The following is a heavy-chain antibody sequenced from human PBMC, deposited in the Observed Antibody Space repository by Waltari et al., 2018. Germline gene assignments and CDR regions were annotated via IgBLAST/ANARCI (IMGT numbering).Heavy chain of an antibody. Sequence: QVQLVQSGAEVKKPGSSVKVSCKASGGTFSSYAISWVRQAPGKGLEWMGGFDPEDGETIYAQKFQGRVTMTEDTSTDTAYMELSSLRSEDTAVYYCATDIVGDAFDIWGQGTMVTVSS. CDR3: ATDIVGDAFDI. V-gene: IGHV1-24*01. CDR1: GGTFSSYA. J-gene: IGHJ3*02. D-gene: IGHD2-15*01. CDR2: FDPEDGET.